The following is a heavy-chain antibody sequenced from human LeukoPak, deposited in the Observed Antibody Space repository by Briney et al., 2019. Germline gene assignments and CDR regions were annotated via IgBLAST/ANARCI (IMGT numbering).Heavy chain of an antibody. CDR3: VSTIRGSCFDD. CDR1: GFTFSDYY. V-gene: IGHV3-11*01. D-gene: IGHD3-3*01. J-gene: IGHJ5*02. Sequence: GGSLRLSCAASGFTFSDYYMSWIRQAPGKGLEWVSYISSSGNTIYYADSVKGRFTISRDNAKNSLYLQMNSLQSEDTAVYFCVSTIRGSCFDDWGQGTLVTVSS. CDR2: ISSSGNTI.